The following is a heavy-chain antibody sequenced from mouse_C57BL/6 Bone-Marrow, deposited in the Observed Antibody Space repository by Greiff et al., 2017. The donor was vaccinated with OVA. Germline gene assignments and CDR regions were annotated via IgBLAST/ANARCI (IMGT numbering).Heavy chain of an antibody. J-gene: IGHJ4*01. CDR1: GFSLTSYG. Sequence: VQVVESGPGLVQPSQSLSITCTVSGFSLTSYGVHWVRQSPGKGLEWLGVIWSGGSTDYNAAFISRLSISKDNSKSQVFFKMNSLQADDTAIYYCARRAPRQLRLHAMDYWGQGTSVTVSS. CDR2: IWSGGST. D-gene: IGHD3-2*02. CDR3: ARRAPRQLRLHAMDY. V-gene: IGHV2-2*01.